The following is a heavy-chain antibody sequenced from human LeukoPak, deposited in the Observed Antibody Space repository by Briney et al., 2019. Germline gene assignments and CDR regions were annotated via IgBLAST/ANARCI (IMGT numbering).Heavy chain of an antibody. D-gene: IGHD5-18*01. J-gene: IGHJ2*01. CDR1: GFTFSSYW. V-gene: IGHV3-7*05. CDR3: AKDSELGVYSYGTFGYFDL. CDR2: IKQDGSEK. Sequence: GGSLRLSCAASGFTFSSYWMSWVRQAPGKGLEWVANIKQDGSEKYYVDSVKGRFTISRDNSKNTLYLQMNSLRAEDTAVYYCAKDSELGVYSYGTFGYFDLWGRGTLVTVSS.